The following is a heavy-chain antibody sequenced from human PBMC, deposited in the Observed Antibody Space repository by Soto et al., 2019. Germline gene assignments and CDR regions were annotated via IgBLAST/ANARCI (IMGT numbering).Heavy chain of an antibody. CDR3: ARDFGGSGLNWAPGGYGMDV. J-gene: IGHJ6*02. V-gene: IGHV6-1*01. D-gene: IGHD2-8*02. CDR1: GDSVSSNSAA. Sequence: SQTLSLTCAISGDSVSSNSAAWNWIRQSPSRGLEWLGRAYYRSKWYNDYAVSVKSRITINPDTSKNQFSLQLNSETPEDTAVYYCARDFGGSGLNWAPGGYGMDVWGQGTTVTVSS. CDR2: AYYRSKWYN.